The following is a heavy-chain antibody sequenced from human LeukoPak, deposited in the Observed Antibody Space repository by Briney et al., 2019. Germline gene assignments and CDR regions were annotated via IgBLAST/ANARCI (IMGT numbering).Heavy chain of an antibody. CDR3: ARDRGWYHADS. V-gene: IGHV3-7*01. CDR1: GFTFRIYW. Sequence: GGSPRLSCEASGFTFRIYWMGWARQAPGKGLEWVANIKEDGSWKHYAVSVQGRFTISRDNAKNSLYLQMNSLRAEDTAVYYCARDRGWYHADSWGQGTLVTVSS. J-gene: IGHJ4*02. CDR2: IKEDGSWK. D-gene: IGHD6-19*01.